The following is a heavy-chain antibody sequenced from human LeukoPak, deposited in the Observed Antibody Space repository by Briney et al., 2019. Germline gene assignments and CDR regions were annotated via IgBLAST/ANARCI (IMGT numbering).Heavy chain of an antibody. V-gene: IGHV3-53*01. D-gene: IGHD1-26*01. CDR3: ARAGGSHSGPFDY. Sequence: GGSLRLSCAASSLTVSINYMNWVRQAPGKGLEGVSVIYFDDSPYYADSVKGRFTVSRDDSKNTLYLQMNSLRAEDTAVYYYARAGGSHSGPFDYWGQGTLVTVSS. CDR1: SLTVSINY. CDR2: IYFDDSP. J-gene: IGHJ4*02.